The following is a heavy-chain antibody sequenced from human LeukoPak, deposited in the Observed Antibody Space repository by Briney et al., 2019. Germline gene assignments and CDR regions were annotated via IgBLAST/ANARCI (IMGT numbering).Heavy chain of an antibody. J-gene: IGHJ4*02. Sequence: SETLSLTCTVSGGSISSHYWSWIRQPPGKGLEWIGYIYHTGSTNYNPSLKSRVAISVDTSKNQFSLKLSSVTAADTAVYYCARSPEPYYFDYWGQGTLVTVSS. D-gene: IGHD1-14*01. CDR3: ARSPEPYYFDY. CDR2: IYHTGST. CDR1: GGSISSHY. V-gene: IGHV4-59*11.